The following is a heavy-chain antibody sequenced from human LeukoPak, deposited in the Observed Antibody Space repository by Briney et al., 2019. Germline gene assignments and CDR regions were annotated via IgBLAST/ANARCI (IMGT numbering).Heavy chain of an antibody. CDR3: GRKAGDCGGGSCYSIDY. Sequence: SVKVSCKAFGGSFSSEAISWVRQAPGQGLEWMGGIIPIFGTANYAQKFQGRVTITTDETTSTAYMEVSSLRSEDTAVYYCGRKAGDCGGGSCYSIDYWGQGTLVTVSS. J-gene: IGHJ4*02. D-gene: IGHD2-15*01. CDR1: GGSFSSEA. CDR2: IIPIFGTA. V-gene: IGHV1-69*05.